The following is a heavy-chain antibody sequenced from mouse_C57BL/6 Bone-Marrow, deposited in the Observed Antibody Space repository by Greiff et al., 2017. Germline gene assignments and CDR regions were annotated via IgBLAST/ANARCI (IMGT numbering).Heavy chain of an antibody. D-gene: IGHD3-2*02. CDR2: ISSGGSYT. J-gene: IGHJ3*01. CDR3: ARHRRRLRLQGWFAY. V-gene: IGHV5-6*02. Sequence: EVKLVESGGDSVKPGGSLKLSCAASGFTFSSYGMSWVRQTPDKRLEWVATISSGGSYTYYPDSVKGRFTISRDNAKNTLYLQMSRLKSEDTAMYYCARHRRRLRLQGWFAYWGQGTLVTVSA. CDR1: GFTFSSYG.